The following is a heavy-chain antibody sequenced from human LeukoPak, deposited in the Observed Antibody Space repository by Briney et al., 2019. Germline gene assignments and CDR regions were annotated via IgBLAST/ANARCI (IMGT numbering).Heavy chain of an antibody. CDR1: GFTFSSYW. CDR2: INSDGSST. V-gene: IGHV3-74*01. D-gene: IGHD3-16*01. Sequence: GGSLRLSCAASGFTFSSYWMHWVRQAPGKGLVWVSRINSDGSSTSYADSVKGRFTISRDNAKNTLYQQMNSLRAEDTAVYYCARDSRSDYVLFDIWGQGTMVTVSS. CDR3: ARDSRSDYVLFDI. J-gene: IGHJ3*02.